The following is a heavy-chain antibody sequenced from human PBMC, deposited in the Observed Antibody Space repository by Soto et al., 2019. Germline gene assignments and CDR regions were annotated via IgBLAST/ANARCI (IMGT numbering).Heavy chain of an antibody. Sequence: PGGSLRLSCAASGFTFSSYGMHWVRQAPGKGLEWVAVIWYDGSNKYYADSVKGRFTISRDNSKNTLYLQMNSLRAEDTAVYYCARDPFVKAAAGTHFQHWGQGTLVTVSS. CDR3: ARDPFVKAAAGTHFQH. V-gene: IGHV3-33*01. CDR1: GFTFSSYG. CDR2: IWYDGSNK. J-gene: IGHJ1*01. D-gene: IGHD6-13*01.